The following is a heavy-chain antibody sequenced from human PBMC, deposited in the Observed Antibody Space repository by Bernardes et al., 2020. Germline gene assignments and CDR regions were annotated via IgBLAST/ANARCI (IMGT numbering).Heavy chain of an antibody. Sequence: GGSLRLSCAASGFTFSSYSMNWVRQAPGKGLEWVSYISSSSSTIYYADSVKGRFTISRDNAKNSLYLQMNSLRAEDTAVYYCARDCHYDSSGYYYERIAFDIWGQGTMVTVSS. V-gene: IGHV3-48*01. CDR3: ARDCHYDSSGYYYERIAFDI. D-gene: IGHD3-22*01. CDR2: ISSSSSTI. CDR1: GFTFSSYS. J-gene: IGHJ3*02.